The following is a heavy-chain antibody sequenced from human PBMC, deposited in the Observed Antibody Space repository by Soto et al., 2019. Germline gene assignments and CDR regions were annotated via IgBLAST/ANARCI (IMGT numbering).Heavy chain of an antibody. J-gene: IGHJ4*02. V-gene: IGHV3-33*01. CDR2: LSSDGISE. CDR1: GFTITSYG. D-gene: IGHD5-18*01. Sequence: QVQLVESGGGVVQPGGSLRLSCAASGFTITSYGMHWVRQAPGKGLEWVAALSSDGISEYYADSVKGRFSVSRDNIKNSIFLQISSLKGEDTAVYFCARNFAPQGQYNFDYWGQGTLVTVSS. CDR3: ARNFAPQGQYNFDY.